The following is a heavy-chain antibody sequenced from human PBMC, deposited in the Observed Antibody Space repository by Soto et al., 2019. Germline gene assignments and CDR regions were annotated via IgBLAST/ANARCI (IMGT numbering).Heavy chain of an antibody. CDR3: ARDRGFYGSGSYYPDY. J-gene: IGHJ4*02. V-gene: IGHV1-46*03. Sequence: QVQLVQSGAEVKKPGASVKVSCKASGYTFTSYYMHWVRQAPGQGLEWMGIINPSGGSTSYAQKFQGRVTMTRDTSTSTVYMELSSLRSEDTAVYYCARDRGFYGSGSYYPDYWGQGTLVTVSS. CDR2: INPSGGST. D-gene: IGHD3-10*01. CDR1: GYTFTSYY.